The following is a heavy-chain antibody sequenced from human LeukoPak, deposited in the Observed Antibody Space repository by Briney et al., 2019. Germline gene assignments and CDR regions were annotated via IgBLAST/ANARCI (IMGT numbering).Heavy chain of an antibody. D-gene: IGHD3-22*01. Sequence: ASVNVSCTASGYTFTSYAMHWVRQAPGQRLEWMGWINAGNGNTKYSQKFQGRVTITRDTSASTAYMELSSLRSEDTAVYYCARGYYYDSSGYYPYDAFDIWGQGTMVTVSS. J-gene: IGHJ3*02. V-gene: IGHV1-3*01. CDR3: ARGYYYDSSGYYPYDAFDI. CDR2: INAGNGNT. CDR1: GYTFTSYA.